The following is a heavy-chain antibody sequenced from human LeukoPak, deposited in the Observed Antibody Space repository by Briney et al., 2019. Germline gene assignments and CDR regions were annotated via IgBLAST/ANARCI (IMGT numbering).Heavy chain of an antibody. CDR3: TRDPSFVVGATPFFDY. CDR2: KRSKAYGGTT. CDR1: GFTFGDYA. J-gene: IGHJ4*02. Sequence: GGSLRLSCTASGFTFGDYAMTWVRQAPGKGLEWVGFKRSKAYGGTTEYAASVKGRFTISRDDSKSIAYLQMNSLKTEDTAVYYCTRDPSFVVGATPFFDYWGQGTLVTVSS. V-gene: IGHV3-49*04. D-gene: IGHD1-26*01.